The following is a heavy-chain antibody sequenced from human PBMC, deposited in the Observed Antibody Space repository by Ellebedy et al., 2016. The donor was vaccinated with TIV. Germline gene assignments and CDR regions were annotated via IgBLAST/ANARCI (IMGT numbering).Heavy chain of an antibody. CDR3: ARSASYGDYAVQVNSWFDP. Sequence: PGGSLRLSCAASGFSFRNYWMGWVRQAPGQGLEWVANIYQDGSEKYYVDSVKGRFTISRDNAQNSLYLQMNSLRAEDTAVYYCARSASYGDYAVQVNSWFDPWGQGTLVTVSS. CDR2: IYQDGSEK. CDR1: GFSFRNYW. J-gene: IGHJ5*02. V-gene: IGHV3-7*01. D-gene: IGHD4-17*01.